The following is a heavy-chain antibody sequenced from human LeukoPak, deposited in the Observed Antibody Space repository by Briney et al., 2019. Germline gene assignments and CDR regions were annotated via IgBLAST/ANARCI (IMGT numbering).Heavy chain of an antibody. D-gene: IGHD5-12*01. CDR1: GGSFSGYY. Sequence: SETLSLTCAVYGGSFSGYYWSWIRQPPGKGLEWIGEINHSGSTNYNPSHKSRVTISVDTSKNQFSLKLSSVTAADTAVYYCARGPLLVATIVITFDYWGQGTLVTVSS. J-gene: IGHJ4*02. CDR2: INHSGST. CDR3: ARGPLLVATIVITFDY. V-gene: IGHV4-34*01.